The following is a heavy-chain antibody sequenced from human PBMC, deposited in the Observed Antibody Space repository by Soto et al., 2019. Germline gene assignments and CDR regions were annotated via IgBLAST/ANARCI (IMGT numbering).Heavy chain of an antibody. D-gene: IGHD3-10*01. J-gene: IGHJ4*02. CDR3: ARVLGTYYYGSGSYYNDY. Sequence: GGSLRLSCAASGFTVSSNYMSWVRQAPGKGLEWVSVIYSGGSTYYADSVKGRFTISRDNSKNTLYLQMNSLRAEDTAVYYCARVLGTYYYGSGSYYNDYWGQGTLVTVSS. CDR2: IYSGGST. CDR1: GFTVSSNY. V-gene: IGHV3-66*01.